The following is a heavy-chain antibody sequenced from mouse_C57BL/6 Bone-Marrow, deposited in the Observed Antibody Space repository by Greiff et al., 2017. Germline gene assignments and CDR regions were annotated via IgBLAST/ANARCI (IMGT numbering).Heavy chain of an antibody. V-gene: IGHV1-82*01. CDR1: GYAFSSSW. CDR2: IYPGDGDT. Sequence: VKLMESGPELVKPGASVKISCKASGYAFSSSWLNWVKQRPGKGLEWIGRIYPGDGDTNYNGKFKGKATLTADKSSRTAYMQLSSLTSEDSAVYFCARGLRSLTTIGMDYWGQGTSVTVSS. J-gene: IGHJ4*01. D-gene: IGHD1-1*01. CDR3: ARGLRSLTTIGMDY.